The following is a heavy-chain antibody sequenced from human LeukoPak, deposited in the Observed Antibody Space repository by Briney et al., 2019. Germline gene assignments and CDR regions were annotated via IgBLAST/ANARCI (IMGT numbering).Heavy chain of an antibody. CDR1: GFTFSSYS. V-gene: IGHV3-21*01. D-gene: IGHD2-15*01. Sequence: GGSLRLSCAASGFTFSSYSMNWVRQAPGKGLEWVSSISSSSSYIYYADSVKGRFTISRDNAKNSLYLQMNSLRAEDTAVYYCARGDIVVEFLDYWGQGTLVTVSS. CDR2: ISSSSSYI. J-gene: IGHJ4*02. CDR3: ARGDIVVEFLDY.